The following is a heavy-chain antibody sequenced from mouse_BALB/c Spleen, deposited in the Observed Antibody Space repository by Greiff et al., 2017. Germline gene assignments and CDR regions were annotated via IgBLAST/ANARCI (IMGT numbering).Heavy chain of an antibody. CDR2: ISYSGST. Sequence: VQLKESGPGLVKPSQSLSLTCTVTGYSITSDYAWNWIRQFPGNKLEWMGYISYSGSTSYNPSLKSRISITRDTSKNQFFLQLNSVTTEDTATYYCARGGIYYGHYWGQGTTLTVSS. CDR3: ARGGIYYGHY. V-gene: IGHV3-2*02. CDR1: GYSITSDYA. J-gene: IGHJ2*01. D-gene: IGHD1-1*01.